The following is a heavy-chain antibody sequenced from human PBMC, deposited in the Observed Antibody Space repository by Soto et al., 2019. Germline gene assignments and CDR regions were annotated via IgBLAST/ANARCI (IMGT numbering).Heavy chain of an antibody. CDR2: INHSGST. J-gene: IGHJ5*02. D-gene: IGHD6-6*01. V-gene: IGHV4-34*01. Sequence: QVQLQQWGAGLLKPSDTLSLTCAVYGGSFSGYYWSWIRQPPGKGLEWIGEINHSGSTNYNPSLKSRVTISVDTSKNQFSLKLSSVTAADTAVYYCARVIAARRWASKGWFDPWGQGTLVTVSS. CDR1: GGSFSGYY. CDR3: ARVIAARRWASKGWFDP.